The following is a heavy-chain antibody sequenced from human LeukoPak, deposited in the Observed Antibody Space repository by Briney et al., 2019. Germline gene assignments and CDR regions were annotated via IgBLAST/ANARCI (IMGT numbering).Heavy chain of an antibody. J-gene: IGHJ4*02. CDR3: ARRGEEWELGYYFDF. D-gene: IGHD1-26*01. CDR1: GFSVSTNY. V-gene: IGHV3-66*04. Sequence: GGSLRLSCAASGFSVSTNYMSWVRQAPGKGLEWASVIYSGGSTYYADSVKGRFTISRDNSKNTLFLQMNSLRAEDTAVYYCARRGEEWELGYYFDFWGQGTLVTISS. CDR2: IYSGGST.